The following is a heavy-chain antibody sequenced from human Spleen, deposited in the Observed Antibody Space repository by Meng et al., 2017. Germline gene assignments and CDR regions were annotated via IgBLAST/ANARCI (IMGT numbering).Heavy chain of an antibody. J-gene: IGHJ5*02. V-gene: IGHV1-2*02. D-gene: IGHD2-21*01. CDR2: INPNSGDT. CDR1: GYTFTGYY. CDR3: VRNEGYSFGA. Sequence: ASVKVSCKASGYTFTGYYIHWVRQAPGQGLEWMGWINPNSGDTNYAEKFQGRVTMTRDTSISTAYMELSRLRSDDTAVYYCVRNEGYSFGAWGQGTLVTVSS.